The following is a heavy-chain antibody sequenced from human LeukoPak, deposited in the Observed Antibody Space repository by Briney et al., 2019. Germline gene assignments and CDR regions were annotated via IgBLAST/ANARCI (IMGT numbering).Heavy chain of an antibody. CDR2: ISASSGNT. J-gene: IGHJ4*02. D-gene: IGHD3-9*01. CDR3: AKSLTGYSPFDY. Sequence: PGGSLRLSCAASGFTFSSYAMSWVRQAPGKGLEWVSAISASSGNTYYADSVKGRFTISRDNSKNTLYLQMNGLRVEDTAVYYCAKSLTGYSPFDYWGQGTLVTVSS. V-gene: IGHV3-23*01. CDR1: GFTFSSYA.